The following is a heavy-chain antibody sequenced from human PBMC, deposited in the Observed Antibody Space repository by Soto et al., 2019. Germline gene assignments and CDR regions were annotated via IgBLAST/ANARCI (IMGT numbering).Heavy chain of an antibody. CDR1: GFTFSSYG. J-gene: IGHJ4*02. D-gene: IGHD6-13*01. Sequence: QVQLVESGGGVVQPGRSLRLSCAASGFTFSSYGMHWVRQAPGKGLEWVAVISYDGSNKYYADSVKGRFTISRDNSKDTLYLQMNSLRAEDTAVYYCSKGHGSSSLDYWGQGTLVTVSS. CDR2: ISYDGSNK. V-gene: IGHV3-30*18. CDR3: SKGHGSSSLDY.